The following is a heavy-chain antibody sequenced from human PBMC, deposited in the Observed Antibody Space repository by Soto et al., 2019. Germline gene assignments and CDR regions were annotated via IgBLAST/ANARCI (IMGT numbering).Heavy chain of an antibody. CDR3: AKAPTVYFYMDV. V-gene: IGHV3-23*01. CDR1: GFTFRSCA. CDR2: ISGSGGST. J-gene: IGHJ6*03. D-gene: IGHD4-17*01. Sequence: GGSLRLSCAASGFTFRSCAMSWVRQAPGKGLEWVSAISGSGGSTYYADSVKGRFTISRDNSKNTLYLQMNSLRAEDTAVYYCAKAPTVYFYMDVWGKGTTVTVSS.